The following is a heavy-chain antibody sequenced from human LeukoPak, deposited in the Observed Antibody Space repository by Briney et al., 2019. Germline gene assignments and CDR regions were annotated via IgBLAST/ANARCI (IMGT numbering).Heavy chain of an antibody. V-gene: IGHV1-18*01. Sequence: ASVKVSCKASGYTFTSYGISWVRQAPGQGLEWMGWISAYNGNTNYVQKLQGRVTMTTDTSTSTAYMELRSLRSDDTAVYYCARDPLSYCSSTSCFSYYFDYWGQGTLVTVSS. CDR2: ISAYNGNT. J-gene: IGHJ4*02. CDR3: ARDPLSYCSSTSCFSYYFDY. CDR1: GYTFTSYG. D-gene: IGHD2-2*01.